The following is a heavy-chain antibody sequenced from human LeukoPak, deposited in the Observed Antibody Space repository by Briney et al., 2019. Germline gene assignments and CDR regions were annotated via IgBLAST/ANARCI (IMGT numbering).Heavy chain of an antibody. CDR2: IRYDGSNK. D-gene: IGHD3-22*01. CDR1: GFTFSSYG. CDR3: AREAYYYDSSGYLIDY. Sequence: GGSLRLSCAASGFTFSSYGMHWVRQAPGKGLEWVAFIRYDGSNKYYADSVKGRFTISRDNSKNTLYLQMNSLRAEDTAVYYCAREAYYYDSSGYLIDYWGQGTLVTVSS. J-gene: IGHJ4*02. V-gene: IGHV3-30*02.